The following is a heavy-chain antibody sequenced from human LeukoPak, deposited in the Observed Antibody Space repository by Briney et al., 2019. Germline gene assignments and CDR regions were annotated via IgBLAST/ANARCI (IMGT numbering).Heavy chain of an antibody. Sequence: GGSLRLSCAASGFTFSSYWMSWVRQAPGKGLEWVAVIWYGGSNKYYADSVKGRFTISRDNSKNTLYLQMNSLRAEDTAVYYCAKSLDSSSPLDYWGQGTLVTVSS. V-gene: IGHV3-30*02. D-gene: IGHD6-6*01. CDR3: AKSLDSSSPLDY. CDR1: GFTFSSYW. J-gene: IGHJ4*02. CDR2: IWYGGSNK.